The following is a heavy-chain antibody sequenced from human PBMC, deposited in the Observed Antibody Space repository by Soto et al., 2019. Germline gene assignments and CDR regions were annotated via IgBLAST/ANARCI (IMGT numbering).Heavy chain of an antibody. CDR3: AREGPAPYYYYGMDV. V-gene: IGHV1-18*01. J-gene: IGHJ6*02. CDR1: GYSFTTYG. Sequence: QVQLVQSGGEVKKPGASVKVSCKTSGYSFTTYGISWVRQAPGQGLEWMGWISAYNGNTNYAQTLQDRVTMTTDTSTSTAYMELRSLRSDDTAVYYCAREGPAPYYYYGMDVWGQGSKVTVSS. CDR2: ISAYNGNT.